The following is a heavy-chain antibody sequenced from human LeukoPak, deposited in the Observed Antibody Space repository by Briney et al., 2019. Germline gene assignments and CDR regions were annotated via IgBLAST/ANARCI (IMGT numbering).Heavy chain of an antibody. J-gene: IGHJ6*03. Sequence: GASVKVSCKASGDTFSNYAISWVRQAPGQGLEWMGGIIPVFGTANYAQKFQDRVTFTADESMTTVYMELSSLRSEDTAVFYCARGLTYDYVWGRSSSYMDVWGKGTTVTISS. CDR2: IIPVFGTA. CDR1: GDTFSNYA. V-gene: IGHV1-69*13. D-gene: IGHD3-16*01. CDR3: ARGLTYDYVWGRSSSYMDV.